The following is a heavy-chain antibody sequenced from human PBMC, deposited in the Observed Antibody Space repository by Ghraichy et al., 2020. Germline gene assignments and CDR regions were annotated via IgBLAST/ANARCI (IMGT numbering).Heavy chain of an antibody. CDR3: AKGGTYGSGSFGGY. D-gene: IGHD3-10*01. V-gene: IGHV3-33*06. CDR1: GFTFSSYG. Sequence: GGSLRLSCAASGFTFSSYGMHWVRQAPGKGLEWVAVIWYDGSNKYYADSVKGRFTISRDNSKNTLYLQMNSLRAEDTAVYYCAKGGTYGSGSFGGYWGQGTLVTVSS. J-gene: IGHJ4*02. CDR2: IWYDGSNK.